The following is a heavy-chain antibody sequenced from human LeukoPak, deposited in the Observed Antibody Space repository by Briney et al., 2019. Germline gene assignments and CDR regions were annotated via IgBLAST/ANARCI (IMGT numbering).Heavy chain of an antibody. D-gene: IGHD3-16*01. J-gene: IGHJ4*02. V-gene: IGHV3-11*06. CDR3: ARGGYDYVLN. Sequence: VGSLRLSCAASGFTFSDYYMSCICQAPGKGLEWGSCITSSSSSPNYAASVKGRFTISRENAKKSLYLQMNSLRAEDTAVYYCARGGYDYVLNWGQATLVTV. CDR1: GFTFSDYY. CDR2: ITSSSSSP.